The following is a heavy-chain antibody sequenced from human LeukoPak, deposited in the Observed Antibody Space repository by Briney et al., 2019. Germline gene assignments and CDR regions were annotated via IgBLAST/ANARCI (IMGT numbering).Heavy chain of an antibody. Sequence: KPSETLSLTCAVCGGSFSGYYWSWIRQPPGKGLEWIGEINHSGSTNYNPSLKSRVTISVDTSKNQFSLKLSSVTAADTAVYYCARSSVSDYWGQGTLVTVSS. J-gene: IGHJ4*02. D-gene: IGHD2-2*01. CDR1: GGSFSGYY. CDR2: INHSGST. CDR3: ARSSVSDY. V-gene: IGHV4-34*01.